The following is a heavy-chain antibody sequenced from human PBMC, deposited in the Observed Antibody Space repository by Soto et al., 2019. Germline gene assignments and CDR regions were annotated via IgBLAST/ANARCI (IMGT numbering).Heavy chain of an antibody. CDR1: GYTFTHSG. Sequence: QVQLVQSGAEVKKPGASVKVSCKASGYTFTHSGITWGRQAPGQGLEWTVWINDYFGETTSAKKYQGRITVTMDTCTNSDDLDLRSLTSDDTAVKYGAGGDGDTLDYWGQGTLVRVSA. J-gene: IGHJ4*02. V-gene: IGHV1-18*01. CDR3: AGGDGDTLDY. CDR2: INDYFGET.